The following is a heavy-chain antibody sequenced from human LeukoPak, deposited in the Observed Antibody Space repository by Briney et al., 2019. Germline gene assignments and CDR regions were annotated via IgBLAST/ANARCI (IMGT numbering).Heavy chain of an antibody. CDR1: GYTFTEHY. V-gene: IGHV1-2*02. D-gene: IGHD5-24*01. CDR2: IHSNSGGT. CDR3: ARDPPSDPSVSFDY. J-gene: IGHJ4*02. Sequence: ASVKVSCKASGYTFTEHYMHWERQGPGQGLEWMGEIHSNSGGTRYAQRFQGRVTMTRDTSISTVYMELSSLTSDDSAVYYCARDPPSDPSVSFDYWGQGSLVTVSS.